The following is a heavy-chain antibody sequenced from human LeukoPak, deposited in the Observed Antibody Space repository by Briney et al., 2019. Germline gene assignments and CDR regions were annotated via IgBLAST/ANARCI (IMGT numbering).Heavy chain of an antibody. Sequence: SGGSLRLSCAASGFTFDDYGMSWVRQAPGKGLEWVSGINWNGGSTGYADSVKGRFTISRDNAKNSLYLQMNSLRAEDTALYYCARVGVPYYYYYYMAVWGKGTTVAVSS. CDR1: GFTFDDYG. CDR3: ARVGVPYYYYYYMAV. V-gene: IGHV3-20*04. CDR2: INWNGGST. D-gene: IGHD3-10*01. J-gene: IGHJ6*03.